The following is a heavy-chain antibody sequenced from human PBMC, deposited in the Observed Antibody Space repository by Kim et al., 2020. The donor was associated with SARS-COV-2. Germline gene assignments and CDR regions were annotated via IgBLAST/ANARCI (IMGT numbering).Heavy chain of an antibody. J-gene: IGHJ4*02. CDR1: GFTFSSYW. Sequence: GGSLRLSCAASGFTFSSYWMHWVRQAPGKGLVWVSRINSDGSSTSYADSVKGRFTISRDNAKNTLYLQMNSLRAEDTAVYYCARGGRGYCSGGSCYLDYWGQGTPVTVSS. CDR3: ARGGRGYCSGGSCYLDY. V-gene: IGHV3-74*01. D-gene: IGHD2-15*01. CDR2: INSDGSST.